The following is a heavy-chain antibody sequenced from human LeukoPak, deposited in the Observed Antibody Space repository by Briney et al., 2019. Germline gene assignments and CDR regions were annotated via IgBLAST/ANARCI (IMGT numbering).Heavy chain of an antibody. D-gene: IGHD5-18*01. J-gene: IGHJ4*02. V-gene: IGHV3-30*19. Sequence: SGGSLRLSCVASGFTFSSYGMHWVRQAPGKGLEWVAVISYDGSNKYYADSVKGRFTISRDNSKNTLYLQMNSLRAEDTAVYYCARSGDTAMVQTRIGYWGQGTLVTVSS. CDR1: GFTFSSYG. CDR3: ARSGDTAMVQTRIGY. CDR2: ISYDGSNK.